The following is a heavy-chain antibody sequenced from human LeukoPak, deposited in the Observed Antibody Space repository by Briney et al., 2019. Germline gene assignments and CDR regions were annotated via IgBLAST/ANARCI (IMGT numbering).Heavy chain of an antibody. Sequence: PGGSLRLSCAASGFTFSTYWMMWVRQAPGKGLEWVASIMYDGSQKYYVDSVKGRFTVSRDNAKNSLFLQMNSLRAEDTAVYYCARYFNSNGYFSLRGDYWGQGTLVTVSS. V-gene: IGHV3-7*01. J-gene: IGHJ4*02. CDR2: IMYDGSQK. D-gene: IGHD3-22*01. CDR3: ARYFNSNGYFSLRGDY. CDR1: GFTFSTYW.